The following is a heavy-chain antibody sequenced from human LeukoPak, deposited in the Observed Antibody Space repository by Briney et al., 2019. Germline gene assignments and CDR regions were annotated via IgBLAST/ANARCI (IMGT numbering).Heavy chain of an antibody. CDR1: GFTFSSYA. D-gene: IGHD6-19*01. CDR3: SKGTSQAGLYCFDY. Sequence: GGSLRLSCVASGFTFSSYAMSWVRQAPGKGLEWVSAILGGGGSAFYADSVKGRFTISRDHSKHTLCLEMDSLRADDTAVYYCSKGTSQAGLYCFDYWGQGTLVTVSS. J-gene: IGHJ4*02. CDR2: ILGGGGSA. V-gene: IGHV3-23*01.